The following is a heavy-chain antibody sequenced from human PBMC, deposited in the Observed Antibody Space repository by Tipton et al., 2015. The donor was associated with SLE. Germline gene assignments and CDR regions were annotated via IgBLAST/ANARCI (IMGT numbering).Heavy chain of an antibody. CDR3: ASYHVWGTYRFDY. Sequence: TLSLTCAVYGGSFSTYYWSWIRQPPGKGLEWIGEINHSGSTNYSPSLKSRVTISVDMSKNQFSLTLRSVTAADTAVYYCASYHVWGTYRFDYWGQGTLVIVSS. J-gene: IGHJ4*02. D-gene: IGHD3-16*02. V-gene: IGHV4-34*01. CDR2: INHSGST. CDR1: GGSFSTYY.